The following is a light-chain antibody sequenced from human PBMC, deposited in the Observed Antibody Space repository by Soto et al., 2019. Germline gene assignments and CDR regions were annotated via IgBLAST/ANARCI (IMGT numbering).Light chain of an antibody. CDR1: QSVNSRF. CDR3: QQYGDSPPNT. V-gene: IGKV3-20*01. CDR2: AAS. J-gene: IGKJ2*01. Sequence: EIVLTQSPGTLSLSPGESATLSCRASQSVNSRFLAWYQHKPGQAPRLLIYAASTRATGIPDRFSGSASGTDFSLTISRLESEDFAEYYCQQYGDSPPNTFGQGTKLEIK.